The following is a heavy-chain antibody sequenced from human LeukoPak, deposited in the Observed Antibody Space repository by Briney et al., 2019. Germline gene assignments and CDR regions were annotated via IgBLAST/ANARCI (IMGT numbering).Heavy chain of an antibody. D-gene: IGHD5-18*01. CDR1: GGSISSGDYY. CDR2: IYYSGST. J-gene: IGHJ6*02. CDR3: ARVGQLGGYGMDV. Sequence: PSETLSLTCTVSGGSISSGDYYWSWIRQPPGKGLEWIGYIYYSGSTNYNPSLKSRVTISVDTSKNQFSLKLSSVTAADTAVYYCARVGQLGGYGMDVWGQGTTVTVSS. V-gene: IGHV4-30-4*01.